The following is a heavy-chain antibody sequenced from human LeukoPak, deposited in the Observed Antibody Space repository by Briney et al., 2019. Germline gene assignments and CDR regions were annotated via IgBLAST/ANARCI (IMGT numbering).Heavy chain of an antibody. J-gene: IGHJ4*02. D-gene: IGHD3-16*02. CDR3: ASHYDHVWGSYRYTPDY. CDR2: IYYSGST. CDR1: GGSISSSSYY. Sequence: SETLSLTCTVSGGSISSSSYYWGWIRQPPGKGLEWIGSIYYSGSTYYNPSLKSRVTISVDTSKNQFSLKLSSVTAADTAVYYCASHYDHVWGSYRYTPDYWGQGTLVTVSS. V-gene: IGHV4-39*01.